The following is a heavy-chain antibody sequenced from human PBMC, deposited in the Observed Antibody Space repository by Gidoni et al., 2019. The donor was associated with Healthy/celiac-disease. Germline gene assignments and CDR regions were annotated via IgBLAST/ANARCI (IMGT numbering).Heavy chain of an antibody. CDR1: GFTFSSYA. CDR3: ARVSEVLRYFDWCEGGGMDV. D-gene: IGHD3-9*01. J-gene: IGHJ6*02. Sequence: EVQLVESGGGLVQPGGSLRLSCAASGFTFSSYAMRWVRQAPGKGLGLVDDSAKNRNGRCYEDAENGRCTISRDSDKNTLYLQMNRRRAGATAMYYCARVSEVLRYFDWCEGGGMDVWGQGTTVTVSS. CDR2: SAKNRNGR. V-gene: IGHV3-7*01.